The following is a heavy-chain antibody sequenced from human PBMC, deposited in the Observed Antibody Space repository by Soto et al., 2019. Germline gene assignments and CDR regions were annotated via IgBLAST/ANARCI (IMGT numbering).Heavy chain of an antibody. CDR1: GGSFSDYY. J-gene: IGHJ4*02. V-gene: IGHV4-30-4*01. CDR3: AGDLAYCGGDCYPSYYFDY. Sequence: SETLSLTCAVYGGSFSDYYWSWIRQPPGKGLEWIGYIYYSGSTYYNPSLKSRVTISVGTSKNQFSLKLSSVTAADTAVYYCAGDLAYCGGDCYPSYYFDYWGQGTLVTVSS. CDR2: IYYSGST. D-gene: IGHD2-21*02.